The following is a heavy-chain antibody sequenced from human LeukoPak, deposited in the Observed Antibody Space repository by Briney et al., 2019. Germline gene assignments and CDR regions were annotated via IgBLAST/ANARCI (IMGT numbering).Heavy chain of an antibody. CDR1: GFTFSSYE. V-gene: IGHV3-23*01. CDR2: ISPSGDIT. CDR3: AKDDAWLRFGE. Sequence: GGSLRLSCAGSGFTFSSYEMHWVRHAPGKGLEWVSGISPSGDITYYADSVKGRFTISRDNSKNTLYLEVISLTAEDTAVYYCAKDDAWLRFGEWSQGTLVTVSS. D-gene: IGHD3-10*01. J-gene: IGHJ4*02.